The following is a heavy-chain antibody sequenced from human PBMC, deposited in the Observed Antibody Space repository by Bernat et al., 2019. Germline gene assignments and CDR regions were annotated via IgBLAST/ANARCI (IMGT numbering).Heavy chain of an antibody. CDR3: AKPVSGYYDY. J-gene: IGHJ4*02. Sequence: QVQLVESGGGVVQPGGSLRLSCAASGFTFSSYGMHWVRQAPGKGLEWVAFIRYDGSAEYYADSVRGRFTISRDNSKHTLYLQMNSLRAEDTAVYYCAKPVSGYYDYWGQGTLVTVSS. V-gene: IGHV3-30*02. CDR2: IRYDGSAE. D-gene: IGHD3-22*01. CDR1: GFTFSSYG.